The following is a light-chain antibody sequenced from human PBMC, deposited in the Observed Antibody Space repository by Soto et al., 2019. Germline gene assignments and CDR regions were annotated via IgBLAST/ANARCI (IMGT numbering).Light chain of an antibody. J-gene: IGKJ4*01. CDR1: QGINYY. Sequence: DIQMTQSPSSLSASVGDRVTITCRASQGINYYLAWYQQKPGTVPNLLIYAASTLQSGVPSRFSGSGSGTDFTLTISSLQPEDVATDYCQQYNSAPPLTFGGGTKVEI. CDR2: AAS. V-gene: IGKV1-27*01. CDR3: QQYNSAPPLT.